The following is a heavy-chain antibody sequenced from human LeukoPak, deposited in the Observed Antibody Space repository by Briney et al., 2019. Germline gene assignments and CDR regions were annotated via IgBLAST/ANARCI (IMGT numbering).Heavy chain of an antibody. CDR2: INHSGST. V-gene: IGHV4-34*01. Sequence: SSETLSLTCAVYGGSFSGYYWSWIRQPPGKGLEWIGEINHSGSTNYNPSLKSRVTTSVDTSKNQFSLKLSSVTAADTAVYYCARRRAYYYGMDVWGQGTTVTVSS. CDR1: GGSFSGYY. J-gene: IGHJ6*02. CDR3: ARRRAYYYGMDV.